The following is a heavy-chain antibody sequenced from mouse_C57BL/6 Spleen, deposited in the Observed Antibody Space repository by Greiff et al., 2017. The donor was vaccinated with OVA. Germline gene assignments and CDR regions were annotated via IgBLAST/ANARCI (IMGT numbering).Heavy chain of an antibody. D-gene: IGHD2-5*01. CDR2: INPNNGGT. CDR3: ASPYYSNYDAMDD. J-gene: IGHJ4*01. Sequence: EVKLQESGPELVKPGASVKMSCKASGYTFTDYNMHWVKQSHGKSLEWIGYINPNNGGTSYNQKFKGKATLTVNKSSSTAYMELRSLTSEDSAVYYCASPYYSNYDAMDDWGQGTSVTVSS. V-gene: IGHV1-22*01. CDR1: GYTFTDYN.